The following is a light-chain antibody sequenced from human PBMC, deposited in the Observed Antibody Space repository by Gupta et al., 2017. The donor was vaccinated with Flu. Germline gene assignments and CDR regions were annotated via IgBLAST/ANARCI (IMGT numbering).Light chain of an antibody. V-gene: IGKV1-27*01. CDR1: QRISNY. CDR3: QKDNSVPHT. Sequence: DIQISQSPSSLSASVGDRVTITCRASQRISNYLAWYQQKPGKVPMLLIDAASTLQSGVPSRFSGGGSGTDFTLTISSLQPEDVATYYCQKDNSVPHTFGQGTXVEIK. J-gene: IGKJ1*01. CDR2: AAS.